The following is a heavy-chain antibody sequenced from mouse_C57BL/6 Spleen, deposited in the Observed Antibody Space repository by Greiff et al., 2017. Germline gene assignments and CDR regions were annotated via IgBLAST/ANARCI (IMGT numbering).Heavy chain of an antibody. J-gene: IGHJ3*01. CDR2: ISYSGST. D-gene: IGHD2-4*01. CDR1: GYSITSGYD. CDR3: ARGEDYDRFAY. Sequence: EVQLQESGPGMVKPSQSLSLTCTVTGYSITSGYDWHWIRHFPGNKLEWMGYISYSGSTNYNPSLKSRISITHDTSKNHFFLKLNSVTTEDTATYYCARGEDYDRFAYWGQGTLVTVSA. V-gene: IGHV3-1*01.